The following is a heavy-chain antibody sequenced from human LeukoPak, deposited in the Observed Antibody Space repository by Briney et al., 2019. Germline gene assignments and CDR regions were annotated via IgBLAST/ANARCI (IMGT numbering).Heavy chain of an antibody. CDR1: GFTFSSYE. Sequence: GGSLRLSCAASGFTFSSYEMNWVRQAPGKGLEWVSYISSSGSTIYYADSVKGRFTISRDNAKNSLYLQMNSLRDDDTAVYYCARRCSGNWGCDYWGQGTLVTVSS. V-gene: IGHV3-48*03. J-gene: IGHJ4*02. CDR3: ARRCSGNWGCDY. CDR2: ISSSGSTI. D-gene: IGHD7-27*01.